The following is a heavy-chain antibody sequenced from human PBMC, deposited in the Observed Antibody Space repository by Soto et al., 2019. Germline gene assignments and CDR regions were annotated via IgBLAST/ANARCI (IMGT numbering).Heavy chain of an antibody. D-gene: IGHD3-22*01. Sequence: PGGSLRLSCAASGFTFSSYGMHWVRQAPGKGLEWVAVISYDGSNKYYADSVKGRFTISRDNSKNTLYLQMNSLRAEDTAVYYCAQADYDSSGYYGDYFDSWGQGTLVTVSS. V-gene: IGHV3-30*18. CDR3: AQADYDSSGYYGDYFDS. CDR1: GFTFSSYG. J-gene: IGHJ4*02. CDR2: ISYDGSNK.